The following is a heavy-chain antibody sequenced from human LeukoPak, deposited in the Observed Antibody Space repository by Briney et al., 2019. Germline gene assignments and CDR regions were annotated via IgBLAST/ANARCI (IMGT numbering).Heavy chain of an antibody. Sequence: PGGSLRLSCAASGFTFSSYAMNWVRQAPGKGLEWVSGLSGSGGSTYYADSVKGRFTISRDNSKNTLYLQMNSLRVEDTAAYYCAKDLRSGYDSPVDYWGQGTLVTVSS. CDR2: LSGSGGST. V-gene: IGHV3-23*01. CDR3: AKDLRSGYDSPVDY. CDR1: GFTFSSYA. D-gene: IGHD5-12*01. J-gene: IGHJ4*02.